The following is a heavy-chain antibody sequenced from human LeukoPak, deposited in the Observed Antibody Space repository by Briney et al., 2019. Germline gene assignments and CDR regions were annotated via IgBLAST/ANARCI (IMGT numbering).Heavy chain of an antibody. V-gene: IGHV3-20*04. CDR1: GFTFDDYG. CDR2: INWNGGST. Sequence: GGSLRLSCAASGFTFDDYGMSWVRQAPGKGLEWVSGINWNGGSTGYADSVKGRFTISRDNAKNSLYLQMNSLRAEDTALYYCTKDRQADDFDIWGQGTMVTVSS. CDR3: TKDRQADDFDI. J-gene: IGHJ3*02.